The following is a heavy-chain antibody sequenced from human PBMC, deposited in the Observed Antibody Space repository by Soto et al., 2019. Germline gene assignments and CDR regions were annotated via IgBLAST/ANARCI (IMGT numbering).Heavy chain of an antibody. D-gene: IGHD5-18*01. J-gene: IGHJ4*02. CDR1: GFTFISYS. Sequence: VVSLRFSCAASGFTFISYSMNWVRQAPGKGLEWVSSISSSSSYIYYADSVKGRFTISRDNAKNSLYLQMNSLRAEDTAVYYCARSRIQLWLDYWGQGTLVTVSS. V-gene: IGHV3-21*01. CDR2: ISSSSSYI. CDR3: ARSRIQLWLDY.